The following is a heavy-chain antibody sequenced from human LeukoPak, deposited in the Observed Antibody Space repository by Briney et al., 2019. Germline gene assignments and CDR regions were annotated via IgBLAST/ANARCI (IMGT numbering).Heavy chain of an antibody. Sequence: GESLKISCKASGYSFTNHWIGWVRQMPGKGLEWMGIIYPGDSDTRYSPSFQGQVTISVDKSISTAYLQWSSLKASDTAMYYCARRVFSSSWSYFDYWGQGTLVTVSS. J-gene: IGHJ4*02. V-gene: IGHV5-51*01. CDR1: GYSFTNHW. CDR2: IYPGDSDT. D-gene: IGHD6-13*01. CDR3: ARRVFSSSWSYFDY.